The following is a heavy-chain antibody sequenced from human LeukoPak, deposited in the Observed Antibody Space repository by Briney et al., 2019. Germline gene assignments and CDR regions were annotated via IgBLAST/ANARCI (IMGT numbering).Heavy chain of an antibody. Sequence: SETLSFTCTVSGGSLSSYYWSWMRQPPGKGLEWIGYIYTSGSTIYNPSLKSRVTISVDTSKNQFSLKLSSVTAADTAVYYCARHAPTYYDFWSGSFDYWGQGTLVTVSS. J-gene: IGHJ4*02. D-gene: IGHD3-3*01. CDR2: IYTSGST. V-gene: IGHV4-4*09. CDR1: GGSLSSYY. CDR3: ARHAPTYYDFWSGSFDY.